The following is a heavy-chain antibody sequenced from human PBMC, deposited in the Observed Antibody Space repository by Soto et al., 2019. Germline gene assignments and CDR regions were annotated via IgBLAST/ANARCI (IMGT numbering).Heavy chain of an antibody. V-gene: IGHV1-69*02. CDR2: IIPILGIA. Sequence: QVQLVQSGAEVKKPGSSVKVSCKASGGTFSSYTISWVRQAPGQGLEWMGRIIPILGIANYAQKFQGRVTITADKSTSTAYMELSSLRSEHTAVYYWARHPWCSGGSCYSDAFDIWGQGTMVTVSS. J-gene: IGHJ3*02. CDR3: ARHPWCSGGSCYSDAFDI. CDR1: GGTFSSYT. D-gene: IGHD2-15*01.